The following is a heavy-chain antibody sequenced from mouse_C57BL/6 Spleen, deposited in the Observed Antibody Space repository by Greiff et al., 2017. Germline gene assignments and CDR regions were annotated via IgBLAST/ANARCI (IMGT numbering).Heavy chain of an antibody. CDR3: ARRGGNYEGSFDY. D-gene: IGHD2-1*01. Sequence: VQLKQPGAELVMPGASVKLSCKASGYTFTSYWMHWVKQRPGQGLEWIGEIDPSDSYTNYNQKFKGKSTLTVDKSSSTAYMQLSSLTSEDSAVYYCARRGGNYEGSFDYWGQGTTLTVSS. J-gene: IGHJ2*01. CDR2: IDPSDSYT. V-gene: IGHV1-69*01. CDR1: GYTFTSYW.